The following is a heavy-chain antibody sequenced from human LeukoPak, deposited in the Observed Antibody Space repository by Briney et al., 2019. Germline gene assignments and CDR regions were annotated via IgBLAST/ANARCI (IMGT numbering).Heavy chain of an antibody. CDR3: AESGYSTGPHID. Sequence: GGSLRLSCAASGFTFSTFIMNWVRHVPGKGLEWVSSISSSSTYIYYADSVKGRFTISRDNAKNSLYLQMNNLRAEDTAMYYCAESGYSTGPHIDWGQGTLVTVSS. J-gene: IGHJ4*02. CDR1: GFTFSTFI. D-gene: IGHD6-19*01. V-gene: IGHV3-21*06. CDR2: ISSSSTYI.